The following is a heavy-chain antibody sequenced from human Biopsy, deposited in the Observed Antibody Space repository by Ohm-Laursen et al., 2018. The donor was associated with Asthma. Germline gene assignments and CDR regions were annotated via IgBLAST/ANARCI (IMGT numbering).Heavy chain of an antibody. J-gene: IGHJ6*02. CDR1: GYSLTDLS. CDR3: ARCQVGYSSGWSLLLKKIYYSGMDV. D-gene: IGHD6-19*01. V-gene: IGHV1-69*01. Sequence: SLVKVSCKISGYSLTDLSMHWVRQAPGQGLEWLGGIMTVFGTTNYAQKFQGRVTITADESTSTAYMEVTSLRSEDTAIYYCARCQVGYSSGWSLLLKKIYYSGMDVWGQGTAVTVSS. CDR2: IMTVFGTT.